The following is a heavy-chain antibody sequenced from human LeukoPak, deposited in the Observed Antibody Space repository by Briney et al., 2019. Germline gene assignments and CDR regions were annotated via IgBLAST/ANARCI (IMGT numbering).Heavy chain of an antibody. CDR2: IYYSGST. CDR1: GGSISSGGYY. V-gene: IGHV4-31*03. J-gene: IGHJ4*02. D-gene: IGHD3-22*01. Sequence: SETLSLTCTVSGGSISSGGYYWSWLRQHPGKGLEWIGYIYYSGSTYYNPSLKSRVTISVDTSKNQFSLKLSSVTAADTAVYYCARVERDLSGYPFDYWGQGTLVTVSS. CDR3: ARVERDLSGYPFDY.